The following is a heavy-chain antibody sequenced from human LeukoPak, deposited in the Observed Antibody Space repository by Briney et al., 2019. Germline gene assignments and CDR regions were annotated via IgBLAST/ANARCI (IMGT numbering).Heavy chain of an antibody. D-gene: IGHD1-26*01. Sequence: SETLPLTCTVSGGSISSYYWSWIRQPPGKGLEWIGNMYNSGSTNYNPSLKSRVTISVDTSKNQSSLKLSSVTAADTAVYYCARRNIVGATSWFDRWGQGTLVTVSS. CDR1: GGSISSYY. CDR2: MYNSGST. V-gene: IGHV4-59*08. J-gene: IGHJ5*02. CDR3: ARRNIVGATSWFDR.